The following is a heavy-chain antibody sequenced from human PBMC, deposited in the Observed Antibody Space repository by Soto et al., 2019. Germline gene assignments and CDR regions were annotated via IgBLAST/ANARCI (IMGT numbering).Heavy chain of an antibody. V-gene: IGHV4-61*01. CDR2: IYYSGST. Sequence: PSETLSLTCTVSGGSVSSGSYYWSWIRQPPGKGLEWIGYIYYSGSTNYNPSLKSRVTISVDTSKNQLSLKLSSVTAADTAVYYCARVRDCSGGSCYSWWFDPWGQGTLVTVSS. CDR3: ARVRDCSGGSCYSWWFDP. D-gene: IGHD2-15*01. CDR1: GGSVSSGSYY. J-gene: IGHJ5*02.